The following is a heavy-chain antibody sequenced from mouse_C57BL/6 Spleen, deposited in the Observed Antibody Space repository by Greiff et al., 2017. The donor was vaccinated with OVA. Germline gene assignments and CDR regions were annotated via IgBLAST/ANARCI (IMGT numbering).Heavy chain of an antibody. Sequence: QVQLQQSGPELVKPGASVKISCKASGYAFSSSWMNWVKQRPGKGLEWIGRIYPGDGDTNYNGKFKGKATLTADKSSSTAYMQLSSLTSEDSAVYVCAPDLLEDYAMDYWGQGTSVTVSS. CDR1: GYAFSSSW. D-gene: IGHD2-1*01. V-gene: IGHV1-82*01. CDR2: IYPGDGDT. J-gene: IGHJ4*01. CDR3: APDLLEDYAMDY.